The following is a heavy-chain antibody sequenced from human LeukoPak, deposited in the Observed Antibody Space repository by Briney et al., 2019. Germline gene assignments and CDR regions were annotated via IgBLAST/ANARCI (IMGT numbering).Heavy chain of an antibody. CDR2: IYTSGST. V-gene: IGHV4-4*07. CDR1: GGSISSYY. Sequence: ASETLSLTCTVSGGSISSYYWSWIRQPAGKGLEWIGRIYTSGSTNYNPSLKSRVTMSVDTSRNQFSLKLSSVTAADTAVYYCARESYYYDSSGSLDYGMDVWGQGTTVTVSS. D-gene: IGHD3-22*01. J-gene: IGHJ6*02. CDR3: ARESYYYDSSGSLDYGMDV.